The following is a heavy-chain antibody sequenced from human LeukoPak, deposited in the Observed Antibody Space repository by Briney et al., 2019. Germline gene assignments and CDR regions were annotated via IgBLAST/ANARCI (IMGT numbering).Heavy chain of an antibody. J-gene: IGHJ4*02. Sequence: GRSLRLSCAASGFTFSSYGMHWVRQAPGKGLEWVAVIWYDGSNKYYADSVKGRFTISRDNSKNTLYLQMNSLRAEDTAIYYCAKDSRGYQQPIDYWGQGTLVTVSS. CDR1: GFTFSSYG. CDR2: IWYDGSNK. V-gene: IGHV3-33*06. CDR3: AKDSRGYQQPIDY. D-gene: IGHD1/OR15-1a*01.